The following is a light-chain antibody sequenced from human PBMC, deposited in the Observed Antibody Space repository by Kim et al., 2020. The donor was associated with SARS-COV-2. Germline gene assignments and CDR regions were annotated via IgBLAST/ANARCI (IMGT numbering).Light chain of an antibody. CDR3: SSYTMSSTWV. Sequence: GQSITISCTGTSSDGGTYDYVSWYQQHPGRAPKLIIYDVSDRPSGVSIRFSGSKSGNTASLTISGLQAEDEADYYCSSYTMSSTWVFGRGTQLTVL. CDR2: DVS. CDR1: SSDGGTYDY. J-gene: IGLJ3*02. V-gene: IGLV2-14*03.